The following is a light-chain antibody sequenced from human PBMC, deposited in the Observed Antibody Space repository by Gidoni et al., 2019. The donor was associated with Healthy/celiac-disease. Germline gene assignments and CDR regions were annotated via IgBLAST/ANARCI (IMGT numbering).Light chain of an antibody. V-gene: IGKV3-20*01. Sequence: ELVLTQSPGTLSLSPGERATLACRASQSVSSSYLAWYQEKPGQAPRLLIYGASSRATGIPDRFSGSGSGTDFTLTISRLEPEDFAVYYCQQYGSSPPVYTFXXXTKLEIK. J-gene: IGKJ2*01. CDR1: QSVSSSY. CDR3: QQYGSSPPVYT. CDR2: GAS.